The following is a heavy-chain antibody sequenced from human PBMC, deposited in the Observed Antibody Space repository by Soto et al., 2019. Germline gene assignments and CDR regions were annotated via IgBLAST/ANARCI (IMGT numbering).Heavy chain of an antibody. D-gene: IGHD6-13*01. V-gene: IGHV3-30*03. CDR1: GFTFSSYG. CDR3: AIAPHSSWYYFDY. CDR2: ISYDGSNK. J-gene: IGHJ4*02. Sequence: QVQLVESVGGVVPPGRSLRLSCAASGFTFSSYGMHWVRKAPGKGLEWVAVISYDGSNKYYADSVKGRFTISRDNSKNTLYLQMNSLRAEDTAVYYCAIAPHSSWYYFDYWGQGTLVTVSS.